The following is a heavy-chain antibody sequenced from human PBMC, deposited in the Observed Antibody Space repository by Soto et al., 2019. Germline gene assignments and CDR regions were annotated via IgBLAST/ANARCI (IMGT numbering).Heavy chain of an antibody. V-gene: IGHV4-39*01. CDR2: IYYGGST. CDR3: ARRQSSSWYGL. Sequence: TSETLSLTCTVSGGSISSSSYYWGWIRQPPGKGLEWIGSIYYGGSTYYNPSLKSRVTISVDTSKNQFSLKLSSVTAADTAVYYCARRQSSSWYGLWGQGTLVTVSS. J-gene: IGHJ4*02. D-gene: IGHD6-13*01. CDR1: GGSISSSSYY.